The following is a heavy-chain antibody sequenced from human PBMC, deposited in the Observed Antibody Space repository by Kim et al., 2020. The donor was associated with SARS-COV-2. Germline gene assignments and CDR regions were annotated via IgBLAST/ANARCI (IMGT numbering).Heavy chain of an antibody. D-gene: IGHD6-19*01. V-gene: IGHV4-39*01. CDR3: ARHVEAVADPYYFDY. J-gene: IGHJ4*02. Sequence: PSPQSRATISVDTSKSQFPLKLGSVTAADTAVYYCARHVEAVADPYYFDYWGQGTLVTVSS.